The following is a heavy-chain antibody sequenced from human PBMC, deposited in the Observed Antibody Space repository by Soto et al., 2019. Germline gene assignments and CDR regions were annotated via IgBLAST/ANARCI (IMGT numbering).Heavy chain of an antibody. D-gene: IGHD4-17*01. V-gene: IGHV1-18*01. CDR1: GYTFSNFG. J-gene: IGHJ4*02. CDR3: ARDRTPVTTTRAVDF. CDR2: ISSFNSNT. Sequence: QVQLVQSGGEVKKPGASVRVSCKTSGYTFSNFGISWLRQAPGQGLEWMGWISSFNSNTRYAQTFQGRVTMFTDTSASTAYMELRSMRSDDTAIYYCARDRTPVTTTRAVDFWGQGTLVTVSS.